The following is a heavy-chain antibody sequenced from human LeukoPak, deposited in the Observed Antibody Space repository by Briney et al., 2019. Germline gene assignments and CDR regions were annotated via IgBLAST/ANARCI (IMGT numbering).Heavy chain of an antibody. Sequence: GGSLRLSCAASGFTFSSYWMHWVRHAPGKGLVWVLRINSDGSSTSYADSVKGRFTISRDNAKNTLYLQMNSLRAENTAVYYCARVLAGEAYFDYWGQGTLVTVSS. CDR3: ARVLAGEAYFDY. D-gene: IGHD6-19*01. J-gene: IGHJ4*02. CDR2: INSDGSST. V-gene: IGHV3-74*01. CDR1: GFTFSSYW.